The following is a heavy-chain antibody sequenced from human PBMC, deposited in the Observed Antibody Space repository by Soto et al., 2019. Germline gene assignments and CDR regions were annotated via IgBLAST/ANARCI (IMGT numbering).Heavy chain of an antibody. D-gene: IGHD3-22*01. CDR1: SFTFNDAW. CDR3: TTDSDYYSSGYRVWALDY. V-gene: IGHV3-15*07. Sequence: GGSLRLSCAASSFTFNDAWMNWVRQVPGKGLEWVGRIKSKTDGGTTDYAAPVKGRFTISRDDSKNMLHLQMNSLKTEDTAVYYCTTDSDYYSSGYRVWALDYWGQGTLVTVSS. CDR2: IKSKTDGGTT. J-gene: IGHJ4*02.